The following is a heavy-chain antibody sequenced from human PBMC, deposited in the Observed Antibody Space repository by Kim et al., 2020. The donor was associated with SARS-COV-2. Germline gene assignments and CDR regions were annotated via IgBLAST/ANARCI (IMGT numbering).Heavy chain of an antibody. Sequence: GGSLRLSCAASGFIFSDYAMHWVRQAPGKGLEWVATVSYDGSTKFYLDSVKGRFTISRDNSKKTVHLQMNRLRTEDTAQYYCARDVTDYGDHPGFFALWGRGTLVTVSS. D-gene: IGHD4-17*01. J-gene: IGHJ2*01. CDR1: GFIFSDYA. CDR3: ARDVTDYGDHPGFFAL. CDR2: VSYDGSTK. V-gene: IGHV3-30-3*01.